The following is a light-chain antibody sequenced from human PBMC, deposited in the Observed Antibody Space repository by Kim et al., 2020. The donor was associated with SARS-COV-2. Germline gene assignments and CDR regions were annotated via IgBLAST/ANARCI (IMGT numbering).Light chain of an antibody. J-gene: IGLJ3*02. CDR3: QSYDSSIWV. Sequence: GKTVTISCTRSRGRIASTYVQWYQQRPGSAPTTVIYEDNHRPSGVPDRFSGSIDSSSNSASLTISGLKTEDEADYYCQSYDSSIWVFGGGTQLTVL. CDR2: EDN. CDR1: RGRIASTY. V-gene: IGLV6-57*03.